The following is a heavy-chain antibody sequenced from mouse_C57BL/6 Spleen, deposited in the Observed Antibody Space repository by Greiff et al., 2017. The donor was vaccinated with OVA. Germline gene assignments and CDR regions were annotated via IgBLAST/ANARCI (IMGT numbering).Heavy chain of an antibody. J-gene: IGHJ4*01. V-gene: IGHV1-54*01. CDR1: GYAFTNYL. Sequence: VQLQQSGAELVRPGTSVKVSCKASGYAFTNYLIEWVKQRPGQGLEWIGVINPGSGGTNYNEKFKGKATLTADKSSSTAYMQLSSLTSEDSAVYFCARGLLRSYYAMDYWGQGTSVTVAS. D-gene: IGHD1-1*01. CDR2: INPGSGGT. CDR3: ARGLLRSYYAMDY.